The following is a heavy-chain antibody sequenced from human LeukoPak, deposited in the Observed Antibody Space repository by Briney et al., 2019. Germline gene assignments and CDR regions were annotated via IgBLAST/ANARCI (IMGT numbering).Heavy chain of an antibody. Sequence: PSETLSLTCTVSGGSISSYYWSWIRQPPGKGLEWIGYIHYSGSTNHNPSLRGRVTVSVDTSKNQFSLQVNSVTAADTAVYYCASLEGAKDVDVWGTGTTVTVSS. D-gene: IGHD1-26*01. CDR1: GGSISSYY. CDR2: IHYSGST. CDR3: ASLEGAKDVDV. J-gene: IGHJ6*04. V-gene: IGHV4-59*12.